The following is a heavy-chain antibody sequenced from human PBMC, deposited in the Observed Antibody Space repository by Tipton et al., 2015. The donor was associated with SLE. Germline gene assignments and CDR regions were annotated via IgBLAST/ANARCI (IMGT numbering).Heavy chain of an antibody. V-gene: IGHV4-39*07. CDR1: GGSISSSDYC. D-gene: IGHD3-22*01. J-gene: IGHJ5*02. Sequence: TPSLTCTVSGGSISSSDYCWGWIRRPPGKGLEWLGIVYTSGSAYYNPSLNSRVSISVGTSKKQLSLRLSSVTAADTAVYYCARLTYYDSSGYYYHDHWGQGTLVTVSS. CDR2: VYTSGSA. CDR3: ARLTYYDSSGYYYHDH.